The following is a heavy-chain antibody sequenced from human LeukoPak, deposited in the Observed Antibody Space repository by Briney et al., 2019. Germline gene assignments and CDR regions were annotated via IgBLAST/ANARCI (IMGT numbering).Heavy chain of an antibody. J-gene: IGHJ3*01. CDR3: AKDIQLST. V-gene: IGHV3-23*01. D-gene: IGHD5-24*01. CDR1: GFTVSSNY. Sequence: GGSLRLSCAASGFTVSSNYMTWVRQAPGKGLEWVSLIGSSGGNTYYADSVKGRFTISRDNSKNTLSLQMNSLRVEDTAIYYCAKDIQLSTWGLGTMVTVSS. CDR2: IGSSGGNT.